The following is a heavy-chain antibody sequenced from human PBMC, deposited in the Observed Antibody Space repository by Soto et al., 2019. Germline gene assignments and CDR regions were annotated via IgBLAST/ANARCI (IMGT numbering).Heavy chain of an antibody. Sequence: EVQLVESGGGLAQPGGSLRLSCAASGFTLSSHWMHWVRQAPGKGLVWVSRINRDGSTINYDDSVRGRYTISRDNAKNTLSVQMSSLRAEDTAVYYCARVADCTYSSNCNGRAAFDMWGQGTMVTVSS. CDR2: INRDGSTI. V-gene: IGHV3-74*01. D-gene: IGHD6-13*01. CDR3: ARVADCTYSSNCNGRAAFDM. CDR1: GFTLSSHW. J-gene: IGHJ3*02.